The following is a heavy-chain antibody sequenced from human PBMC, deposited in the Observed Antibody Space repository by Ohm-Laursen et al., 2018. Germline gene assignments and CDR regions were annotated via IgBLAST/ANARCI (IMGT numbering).Heavy chain of an antibody. CDR3: ARRDQADY. Sequence: ATVKISCKASGYTFTSYGISWVRQAPGQGLEWMGWISAYNGNTNYAQKLQGRVTMTTDTSTRTAYMELRNLRSDDTAVYYCARRDQADYWGQGTLVTVSS. J-gene: IGHJ4*02. V-gene: IGHV1-18*01. CDR1: GYTFTSYG. CDR2: ISAYNGNT.